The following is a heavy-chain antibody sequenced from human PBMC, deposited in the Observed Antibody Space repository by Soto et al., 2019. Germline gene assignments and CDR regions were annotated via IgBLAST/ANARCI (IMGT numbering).Heavy chain of an antibody. CDR2: ISAYNGNT. CDR1: GYTFTSYG. D-gene: IGHD2-2*02. Sequence: ASVKVSFKASGYTFTSYGISWVRQAPGQGLEWMGWISAYNGNTNYAQKLQGRVTSTADKSTSTASLELSSLRSDDTAVYYCAREGRGKKAGYNGLVSLGYWGLGTLVTVSS. CDR3: AREGRGKKAGYNGLVSLGY. J-gene: IGHJ4*02. V-gene: IGHV1-18*01.